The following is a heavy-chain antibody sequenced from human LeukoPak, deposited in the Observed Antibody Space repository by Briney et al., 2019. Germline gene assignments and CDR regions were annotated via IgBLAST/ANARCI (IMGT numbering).Heavy chain of an antibody. CDR3: ARAVGFTDAFDI. V-gene: IGHV4-59*12. Sequence: SETLSLTCTVSGGSISSYYWSWIRQPPGKGLEWIGYIYYSGSTNYNPSLESRVTISVDTSKNQFSLKLSSVTAADTAVYYCARAVGFTDAFDIWGQGTMVTVSS. J-gene: IGHJ3*02. CDR1: GGSISSYY. CDR2: IYYSGST.